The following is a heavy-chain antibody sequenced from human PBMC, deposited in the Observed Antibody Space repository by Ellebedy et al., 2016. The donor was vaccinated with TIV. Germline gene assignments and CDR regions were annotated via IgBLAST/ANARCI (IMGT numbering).Heavy chain of an antibody. V-gene: IGHV4-59*01. J-gene: IGHJ4*02. CDR2: IYYSGDT. CDR3: ARALGSAALDY. D-gene: IGHD6-13*01. Sequence: MPSETLSLTCTVSGDSMDNYYWSWIRQSPGKGLEWIGFIYYSGDTNYNTSLESRVTMSVETSKNQFSMTLKSVTAADTAVYYCARALGSAALDYWGQGTLVAVSS. CDR1: GDSMDNYY.